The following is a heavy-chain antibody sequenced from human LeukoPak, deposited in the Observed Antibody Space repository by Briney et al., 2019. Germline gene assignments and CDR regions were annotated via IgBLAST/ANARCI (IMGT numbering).Heavy chain of an antibody. Sequence: ASVKVSCKASGCTFTSYGISWVRQAPGQGLEWMGWISAYNGNTNYAQKLQGRVTMTTDTSTSTAYMELRSLRSDDTAVYYCARDQGSGSSWYSYYFDYWGQGTLVTVSS. D-gene: IGHD6-13*01. CDR2: ISAYNGNT. J-gene: IGHJ4*02. V-gene: IGHV1-18*01. CDR3: ARDQGSGSSWYSYYFDY. CDR1: GCTFTSYG.